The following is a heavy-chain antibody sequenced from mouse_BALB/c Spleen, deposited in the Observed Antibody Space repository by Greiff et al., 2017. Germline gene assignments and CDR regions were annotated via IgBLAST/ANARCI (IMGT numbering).Heavy chain of an antibody. CDR2: ISSGGSYT. CDR3: TRDNYGSSYFDY. CDR1: GFTFSSYT. Sequence: EVKLVESGGGLVKPGGSLKLSCAASGFTFSSYTMSWVRQTPEKRLEWVATISSGGSYTYYPDSVKGRFTISRDNAKNTLYLQMSSLKSEDTAMYYCTRDNYGSSYFDYWGQGTTLTVSS. D-gene: IGHD1-1*01. V-gene: IGHV5-6-4*01. J-gene: IGHJ2*01.